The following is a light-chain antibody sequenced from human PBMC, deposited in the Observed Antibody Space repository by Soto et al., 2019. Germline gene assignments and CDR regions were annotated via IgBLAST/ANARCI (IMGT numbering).Light chain of an antibody. J-gene: IGKJ2*01. CDR1: QSVSSTY. CDR3: QQYGSSPYT. Sequence: EIVLTQSPGTLSLSAGERATLSCRASQSVSSTYLAWYQQKPGQAPRVLFYGASSRATGFPDSFSGSGSGTDFTLTISRLEPEDFAVYYCQQYGSSPYTFGQGTNLEI. V-gene: IGKV3-20*01. CDR2: GAS.